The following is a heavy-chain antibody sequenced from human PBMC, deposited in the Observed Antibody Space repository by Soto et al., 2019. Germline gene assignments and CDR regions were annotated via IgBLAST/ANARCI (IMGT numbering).Heavy chain of an antibody. J-gene: IGHJ6*03. CDR1: GFTFSSYW. V-gene: IGHV3-7*03. D-gene: IGHD2-15*01. CDR2: IKQDGSEK. Sequence: GESLKISCAASGFTFSSYWMSWVRQAPGKGLEWVANIKQDGSEKYYVDSVKGRFTISRDNAKNSLYLQMNSLRAEDTAVYYCARDSWDDYYYYYMDVWGKGTTVTVSS. CDR3: ARDSWDDYYYYYMDV.